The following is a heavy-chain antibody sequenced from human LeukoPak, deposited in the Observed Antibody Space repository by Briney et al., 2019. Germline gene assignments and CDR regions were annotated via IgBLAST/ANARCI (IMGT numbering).Heavy chain of an antibody. CDR1: GFTFSSYG. Sequence: VGSLRLSCAASGFTFSSYGMHWVRQAPGKGLEWVAVIWYDGSNKYYADSVKGRFTISRDNSKNTLYLQMNSLRAEDTAVYYCATTPVAATHYYYYYMDVWGKGTTVTVSS. D-gene: IGHD2-15*01. J-gene: IGHJ6*03. CDR2: IWYDGSNK. V-gene: IGHV3-33*01. CDR3: ATTPVAATHYYYYYMDV.